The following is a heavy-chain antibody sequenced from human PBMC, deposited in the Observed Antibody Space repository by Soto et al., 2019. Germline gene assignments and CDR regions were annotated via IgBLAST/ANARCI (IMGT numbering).Heavy chain of an antibody. D-gene: IGHD6-13*01. CDR2: VYNSGST. J-gene: IGHJ4*02. Sequence: GPGPYGSSETLSLTCTVSGGSISSNYWTWIRQPPGKGLEWMGYVYNSGSTNYTPPLKSRVTISEDTSKSQFSLKVNSMTAADTAVYYCARYRREAVAGYTLDNWGQGILVTVSS. CDR1: GGSISSNY. CDR3: ARYRREAVAGYTLDN. V-gene: IGHV4-59*01.